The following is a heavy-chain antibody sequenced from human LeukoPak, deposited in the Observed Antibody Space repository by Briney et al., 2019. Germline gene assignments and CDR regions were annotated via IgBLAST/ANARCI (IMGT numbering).Heavy chain of an antibody. CDR1: AYSFTCYY. J-gene: IGHJ3*02. CDR3: ARDRGITAAGPDAFDI. Sequence: ASVKVSCNSAAYSFTCYYTHWVRHPPGQGLEWKGWSNPKSGATNYATKYQARVTMSSATSISTSNKKLSRQITDLPDVHYCARDRGITAAGPDAFDIWGQGTMVTVSS. V-gene: IGHV1-2*02. CDR2: SNPKSGAT. D-gene: IGHD6-13*01.